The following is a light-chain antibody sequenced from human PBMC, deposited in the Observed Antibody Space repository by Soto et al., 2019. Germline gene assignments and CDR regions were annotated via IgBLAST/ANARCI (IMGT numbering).Light chain of an antibody. J-gene: IGKJ4*01. CDR1: QSISSW. V-gene: IGKV1-5*01. CDR3: QQYYSYSLT. CDR2: DAS. Sequence: GDRVTITCRASQSISSWLAWYQQKPGKAPKLLIYDASSLESGVPSRFSGSGSGTEFTLTISSLQPDDFATYYCQQYYSYSLTFGGGTKVDI.